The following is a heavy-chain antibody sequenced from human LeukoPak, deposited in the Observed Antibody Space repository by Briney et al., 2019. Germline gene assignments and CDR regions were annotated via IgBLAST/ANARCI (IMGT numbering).Heavy chain of an antibody. J-gene: IGHJ4*02. Sequence: PGGSLRLSCAASEFTFSRFAMSWVRQAPGKGLEWVAAISGSGGSTYYADSVKGRFTISRDNSKNTLYLQMNSLRAEDTALYYCARDKSSGYYYFDYWGQGTLVTVSS. CDR3: ARDKSSGYYYFDY. D-gene: IGHD3-22*01. CDR1: EFTFSRFA. V-gene: IGHV3-23*01. CDR2: ISGSGGST.